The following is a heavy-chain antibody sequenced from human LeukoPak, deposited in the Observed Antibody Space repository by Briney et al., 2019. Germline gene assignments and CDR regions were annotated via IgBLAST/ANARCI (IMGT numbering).Heavy chain of an antibody. V-gene: IGHV4-38-2*02. J-gene: IGHJ4*02. D-gene: IGHD6-13*01. Sequence: TSETLSLTCTVSGYSISSGYYWGWIRQPPGKGLEWIGSIYHSGSTYYNPSLESRVTISVDTSKNHFSLRLSSVTAADTAVYYCARHSSSWYLDYWGQGTLVTVSS. CDR1: GYSISSGYY. CDR3: ARHSSSWYLDY. CDR2: IYHSGST.